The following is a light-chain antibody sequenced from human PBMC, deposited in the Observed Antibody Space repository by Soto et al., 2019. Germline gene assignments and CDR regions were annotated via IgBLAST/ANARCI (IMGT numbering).Light chain of an antibody. CDR3: CSYTGRNHV. CDR1: SSDVGGYNY. J-gene: IGLJ1*01. V-gene: IGLV2-8*01. Sequence: QSALTQPPSASGSPGQSVTISCTGTSSDVGGYNYVSWYQQHPGKAPKLLIYEVTQRPSGVPDRFSGSKSGTTASLTVSGLQAEDEADYYCCSYTGRNHVFGSGTKLTVL. CDR2: EVT.